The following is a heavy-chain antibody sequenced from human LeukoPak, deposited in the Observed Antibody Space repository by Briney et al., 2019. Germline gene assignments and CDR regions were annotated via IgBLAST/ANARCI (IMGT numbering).Heavy chain of an antibody. CDR2: INHSGST. J-gene: IGHJ6*02. Sequence: PSETLSLTCAVYGGSFSGYYWSWIRQPPGKGLEWIGEINHSGSTNYNPSPKSRVTISVDTSKNQFSLKLSSVTAADTAVYYCARICAAVYYYYYGMDVWGQGTTVTVSS. V-gene: IGHV4-34*01. D-gene: IGHD6-13*01. CDR1: GGSFSGYY. CDR3: ARICAAVYYYYYGMDV.